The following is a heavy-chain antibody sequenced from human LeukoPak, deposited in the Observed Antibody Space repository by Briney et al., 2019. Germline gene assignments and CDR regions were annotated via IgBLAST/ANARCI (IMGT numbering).Heavy chain of an antibody. CDR3: ARARYSSSWTIDAFDI. CDR2: IYHSGST. V-gene: IGHV4-38-2*02. Sequence: SETLSLTCTVSGYSFSSGYYWGWIRQPPGKGLEWIGSIYHSGSTYYNPSLKSRVTISVDTSKNQFSLKLSSVTAADTAVYYCARARYSSSWTIDAFDIWGQGTMVTVSS. D-gene: IGHD6-13*01. CDR1: GYSFSSGYY. J-gene: IGHJ3*02.